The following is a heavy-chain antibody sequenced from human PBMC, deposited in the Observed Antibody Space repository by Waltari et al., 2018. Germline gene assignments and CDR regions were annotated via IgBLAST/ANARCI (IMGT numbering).Heavy chain of an antibody. CDR1: GCSISSSSYY. CDR3: ARDVGNVGGNY. CDR2: IYYSGST. D-gene: IGHD3-10*01. J-gene: IGHJ4*02. Sequence: QLQLQESGPGLVKPSETLSLTCTVSGCSISSSSYYWGWIRQPPGKGLEWIGSIYYSGSTYYNPSLKSRVTISVDTSKNQFSLKLSSVTAADTAVYYCARDVGNVGGNYWGQGTLVTVSS. V-gene: IGHV4-39*02.